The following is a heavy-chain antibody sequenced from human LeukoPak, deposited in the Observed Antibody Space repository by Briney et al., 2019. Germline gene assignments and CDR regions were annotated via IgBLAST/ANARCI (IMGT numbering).Heavy chain of an antibody. Sequence: GGSLRLSCAASGFTFSSYGMHWVRQAPGKGLEWVAVIWYDGSNKYYADSVKGRFTISIDNSKNTLYLQMNSLRAEDTAVYYCARDNPDSYYFDYWGQGTLVTVSS. V-gene: IGHV3-33*01. CDR1: GFTFSSYG. CDR2: IWYDGSNK. D-gene: IGHD1-14*01. J-gene: IGHJ4*02. CDR3: ARDNPDSYYFDY.